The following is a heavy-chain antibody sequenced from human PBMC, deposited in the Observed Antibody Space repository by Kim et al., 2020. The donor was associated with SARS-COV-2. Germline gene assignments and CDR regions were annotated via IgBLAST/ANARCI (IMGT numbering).Heavy chain of an antibody. J-gene: IGHJ6*02. Sequence: SETLSLTCAVYGGSFSGYYWSWIRQPPGKGLEWIGEINHSGSTNYNPSLKSRVTISVDTSKNQFSLKLSSVTAADTAVYYCARGRRGQYSRAHGMDVWGQGTTVTVSS. D-gene: IGHD6-6*01. CDR1: GGSFSGYY. CDR2: INHSGST. V-gene: IGHV4-34*01. CDR3: ARGRRGQYSRAHGMDV.